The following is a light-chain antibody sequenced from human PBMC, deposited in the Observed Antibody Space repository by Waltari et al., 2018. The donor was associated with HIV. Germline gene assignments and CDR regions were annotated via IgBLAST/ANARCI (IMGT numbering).Light chain of an antibody. CDR3: QQRSIWPRT. CDR2: DSS. Sequence: EIVLTQSPATLSLSPGERATLSCRASQSLNNYLAWYQQRPGQPPRLLIYDSSNRAAGIPARFSGSGAGTDFTLTISSLEPEDVAVYYCQQRSIWPRTFGQGTKLEIK. CDR1: QSLNNY. J-gene: IGKJ2*01. V-gene: IGKV3-11*01.